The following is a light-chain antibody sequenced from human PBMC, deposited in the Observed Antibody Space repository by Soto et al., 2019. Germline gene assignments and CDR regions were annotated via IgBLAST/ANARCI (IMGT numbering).Light chain of an antibody. J-gene: IGKJ1*01. CDR3: QQYTTYWT. CDR1: QGISRW. V-gene: IGKV1-5*01. Sequence: DIQMTQSPSTLSASLGDRVTITCRASQGISRWLAWYQQGPGKAPKLLIYDDSTSHSRASSRFSGSGSGTELTLTIRSLQPNASATYYCQQYTTYWTFGQGTKVDI. CDR2: DDS.